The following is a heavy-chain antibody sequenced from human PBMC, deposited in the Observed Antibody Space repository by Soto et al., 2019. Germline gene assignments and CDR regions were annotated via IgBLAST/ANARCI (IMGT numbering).Heavy chain of an antibody. V-gene: IGHV1-69*12. CDR2: IIPIFGTA. Sequence: QVQLVQSGAEVKKPGSSVKVSCKASGGTFSSYAISWVRQAPGQGLEWMGGIIPIFGTANYAQKFQGRVTITADESTSTAYMELSSLRSEDTAVYYCARGKTYYYDSSGRQTEYWGQGTLVTVSS. CDR1: GGTFSSYA. CDR3: ARGKTYYYDSSGRQTEY. D-gene: IGHD3-22*01. J-gene: IGHJ4*02.